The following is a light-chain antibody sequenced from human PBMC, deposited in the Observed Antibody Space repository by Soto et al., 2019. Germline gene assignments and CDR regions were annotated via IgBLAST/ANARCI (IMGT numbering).Light chain of an antibody. J-gene: IGKJ3*01. CDR1: QSVSTN. CDR2: GAS. V-gene: IGKV3-15*01. CDR3: QQYYSTPLT. Sequence: EIEMTQSPATLSVSPGERATLSCRASQSVSTNLAWYQQKPGQAPRLLIYGASTRAPGIPARFSGSGSGTEFTLTVSSLQSEDVAVYYCQQYYSTPLTFGPGTKVDIK.